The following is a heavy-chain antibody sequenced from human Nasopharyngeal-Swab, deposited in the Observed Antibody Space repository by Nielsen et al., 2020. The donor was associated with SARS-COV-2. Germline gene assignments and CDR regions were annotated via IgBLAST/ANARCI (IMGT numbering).Heavy chain of an antibody. CDR2: IYYSGST. J-gene: IGHJ6*03. D-gene: IGHD6-13*01. V-gene: IGHV4-39*07. Sequence: SETLFLTCTVSGGSISSSSYFWGWIRQPPGKGLEWIGSIYYSGSTYYNPSLKSRVTISVDTSKNQFSLKLSSVTAADTAVYYCAREGQQLVLGDMDVWGKGTTVTVSS. CDR3: AREGQQLVLGDMDV. CDR1: GGSISSSSYF.